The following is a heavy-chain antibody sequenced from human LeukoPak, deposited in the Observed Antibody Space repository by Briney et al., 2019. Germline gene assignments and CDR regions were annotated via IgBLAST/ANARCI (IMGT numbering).Heavy chain of an antibody. J-gene: IGHJ4*02. D-gene: IGHD3-3*01. CDR2: IIPIFGTA. CDR1: GGTFSSYA. V-gene: IGHV1-69*01. Sequence: ASVTVSCKASGGTFSSYAISWVRQAPGQGLEWMGGIIPIFGTANYAQKFQGRVTITADESTSTAYMELSSLRSEDTAVYYCARSNLESGYIYYWGQGTLVTVSS. CDR3: ARSNLESGYIYY.